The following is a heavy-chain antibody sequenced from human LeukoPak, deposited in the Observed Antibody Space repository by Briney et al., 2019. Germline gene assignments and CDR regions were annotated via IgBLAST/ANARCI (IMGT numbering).Heavy chain of an antibody. CDR1: GYTFTSYG. J-gene: IGHJ4*02. V-gene: IGHV1-18*01. CDR3: ATVPIPYSSSRFFDY. Sequence: ASVKVSCKASGYTFTSYGISWVGQAPGQGREWMGWISAYNGNTNYAQKLQSRVTMTTDTSTSTAYMELRSLRSDDTAVYYCATVPIPYSSSRFFDYWGQGTLVTVSS. CDR2: ISAYNGNT. D-gene: IGHD6-13*01.